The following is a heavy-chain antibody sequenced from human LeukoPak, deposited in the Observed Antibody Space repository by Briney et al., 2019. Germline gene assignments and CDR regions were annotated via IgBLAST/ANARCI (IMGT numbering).Heavy chain of an antibody. D-gene: IGHD2-2*02. CDR1: GGSISSSNW. CDR2: IYHSGST. CDR3: ARERDDLGVLPTSIAYGKYYFDY. Sequence: SETLSLTCAVSGGSISSSNWWSWVRQPPGKGLEWIGEIYHSGSTNYNPSLKSRVTISVDKSKNQFSLKLSSVTAADTAVYYCARERDDLGVLPTSIAYGKYYFDYWGQGTLVTVSS. J-gene: IGHJ4*02. V-gene: IGHV4-4*02.